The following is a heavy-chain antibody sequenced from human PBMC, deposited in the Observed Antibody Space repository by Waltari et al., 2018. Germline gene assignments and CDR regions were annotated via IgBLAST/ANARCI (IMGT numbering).Heavy chain of an antibody. CDR2: IIPKIGAS. D-gene: IGHD2-2*01. CDR3: ATDTSPPY. CDR1: GGPFGRFA. J-gene: IGHJ4*02. V-gene: IGHV1-69*01. Sequence: QVQLVQSGAEVKKPGSSVKVSCKASGGPFGRFAISWVRQAAGEGLEWMGGIIPKIGASNYAQKFQGRVTITADDSTRIAYMEVSSLSFEDTAVYFCATDTSPPYWGQGTLVIVSS.